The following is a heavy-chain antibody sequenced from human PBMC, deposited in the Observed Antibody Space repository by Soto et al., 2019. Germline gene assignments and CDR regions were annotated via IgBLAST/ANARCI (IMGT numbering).Heavy chain of an antibody. CDR2: IVPMFGTG. D-gene: IGHD3-3*01. Sequence: QVQLVQSGAEVKKPGSSVNVSCKTSGATFGNTAVTWVRQAPGQGLEWMGGIVPMFGTGNYAQKFQGRVTITADESTNTAYMELSSLRSDDTAVYYCARDGDPGYAFWSGPLGGGRFDPWGQGTLVTVSS. CDR1: GATFGNTA. J-gene: IGHJ5*02. V-gene: IGHV1-69*12. CDR3: ARDGDPGYAFWSGPLGGGRFDP.